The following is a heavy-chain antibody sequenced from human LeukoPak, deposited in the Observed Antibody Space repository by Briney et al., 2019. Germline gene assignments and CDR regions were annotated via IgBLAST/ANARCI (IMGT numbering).Heavy chain of an antibody. CDR1: GYSISSGYY. CDR2: IYHSGST. Sequence: SETLSLTCTVSGYSISSGYYWGWIRQPPGKGLEWIGSIYHSGSTYYNPSLKSRVTISIDTSRNQFSMNLNSVTAADTAVYYCAKGAGPPWFDPWGQGTLVTVSS. J-gene: IGHJ5*02. D-gene: IGHD6-19*01. V-gene: IGHV4-38-2*02. CDR3: AKGAGPPWFDP.